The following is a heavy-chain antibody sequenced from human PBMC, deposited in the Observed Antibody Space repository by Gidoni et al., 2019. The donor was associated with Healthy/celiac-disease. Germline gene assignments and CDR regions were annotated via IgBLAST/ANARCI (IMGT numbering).Heavy chain of an antibody. J-gene: IGHJ3*02. Sequence: QLQLQESGPGLVKPSETLSLTFTVSGGSIRSSSYYWGWIRQPPGKGLEWIGSIYYSGSTYDNPSLKSRVTISVDTSKNQFSLKLSSVTAADTAVYYCAREERGTSDAFDIWGQGTMVTVSS. V-gene: IGHV4-39*01. D-gene: IGHD1-1*01. CDR1: GGSIRSSSYY. CDR3: AREERGTSDAFDI. CDR2: IYYSGST.